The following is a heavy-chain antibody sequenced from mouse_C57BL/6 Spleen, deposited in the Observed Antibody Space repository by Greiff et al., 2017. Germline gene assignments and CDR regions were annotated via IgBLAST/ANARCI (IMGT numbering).Heavy chain of an antibody. CDR3: AKGGYAMDY. V-gene: IGHV2-5*01. CDR2: IWRGGST. CDR1: GFSLTSYG. Sequence: VKLVESGPGLVQPSQSLSITCTVSGFSLTSYGVHWVRQSPGKGLEWLGVIWRGGSTDYNAAFMSRLSITKDNPKSQVFFKMNSMQADDTAIYYCAKGGYAMDYWGQGTSVTVSS. J-gene: IGHJ4*01.